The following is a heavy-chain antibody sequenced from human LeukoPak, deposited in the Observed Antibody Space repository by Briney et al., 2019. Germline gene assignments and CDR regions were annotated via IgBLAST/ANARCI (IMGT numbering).Heavy chain of an antibody. CDR2: ISSSSYI. CDR1: GFTFSSYS. J-gene: IGHJ4*02. V-gene: IGHV3-21*01. D-gene: IGHD5-12*01. Sequence: GGSLRLSCAASGFTFSSYSMNWVRQAPGKGLEWVSSISSSSYIYYADSVKGRFTISRDNAKNSLYLQMNSLRAEDTAVYYCARDQGEVVATPFDYWGQGTLVTVSS. CDR3: ARDQGEVVATPFDY.